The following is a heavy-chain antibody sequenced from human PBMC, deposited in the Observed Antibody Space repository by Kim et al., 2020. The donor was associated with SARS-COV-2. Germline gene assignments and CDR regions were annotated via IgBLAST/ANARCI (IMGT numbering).Heavy chain of an antibody. D-gene: IGHD3-22*01. Sequence: SETLSLTCAVYGGSFSGYYWSWIRQPPGKGLEWIGEINHSGSTNYNPSLKSRVTISVDTSKNQFSLKLSSVTAADTAVYYCARGARSGYLRPFDYWGQGT. CDR1: GGSFSGYY. CDR3: ARGARSGYLRPFDY. J-gene: IGHJ4*02. V-gene: IGHV4-34*01. CDR2: INHSGST.